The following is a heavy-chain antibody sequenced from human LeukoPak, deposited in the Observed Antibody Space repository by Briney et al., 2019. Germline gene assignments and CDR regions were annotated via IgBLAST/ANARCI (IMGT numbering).Heavy chain of an antibody. D-gene: IGHD6-6*01. CDR2: IIPIFGTA. J-gene: IGHJ6*02. CDR1: GGTFSSYA. Sequence: SVKVSCKASGGTFSSYAISWVRQAPGQGLEWMGGIIPIFGTANYAQKFQGRVTITADESTSTAYMELSSLRSEDTAVYYCARELEYSSSHTKPYYYYGMDVWGQGTTVTVSS. V-gene: IGHV1-69*01. CDR3: ARELEYSSSHTKPYYYYGMDV.